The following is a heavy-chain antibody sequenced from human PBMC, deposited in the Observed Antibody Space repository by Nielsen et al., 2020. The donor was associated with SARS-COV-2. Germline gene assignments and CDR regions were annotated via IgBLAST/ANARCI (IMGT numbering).Heavy chain of an antibody. Sequence: ASVKVSCKPSGYTFTNYAIHWVRQAPGQRPEWMGWINTANENTKYSEKFQGRITITRDTSATTIYMELGSLTSEDTAVYFCARDEDYWGQGTLVTVSS. V-gene: IGHV1-3*04. CDR3: ARDEDY. J-gene: IGHJ4*02. CDR2: INTANENT. CDR1: GYTFTNYA.